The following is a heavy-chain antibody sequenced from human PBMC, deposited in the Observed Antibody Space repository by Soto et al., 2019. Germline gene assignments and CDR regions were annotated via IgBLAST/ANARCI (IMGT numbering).Heavy chain of an antibody. CDR3: ARSQGSSTSLEIYYYYYYGMDV. CDR1: GGTFSSYA. D-gene: IGHD2-2*01. J-gene: IGHJ6*02. Sequence: ASVQVSCKASGGTFSSYAISWVRQAPGQGLEWMGGIIPISGTASYAQKFQGRVTITADESTSTAYMELSSLRTEDTAVYYCARSQGSSTSLEIYYYYYYGMDVWGQGTTVTVSS. V-gene: IGHV1-69*13. CDR2: IIPISGTA.